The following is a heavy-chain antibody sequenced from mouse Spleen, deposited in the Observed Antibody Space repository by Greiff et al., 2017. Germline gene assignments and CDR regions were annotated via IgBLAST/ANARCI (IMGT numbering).Heavy chain of an antibody. J-gene: IGHJ2*01. CDR2: INPSTGGT. Sequence: VQLQQSGPELVKPGASVKISCKASGYSFTGYYMHWVKQSSEKSLEWIGEINPSTGGTSYNQKFKGKATLTVDKSSSTAYMQLKSLTSEDSAVYYCARTFYYGSSGDYWGQGTTLTVSS. CDR3: ARTFYYGSSGDY. CDR1: GYSFTGYY. D-gene: IGHD1-1*01. V-gene: IGHV1-43*01.